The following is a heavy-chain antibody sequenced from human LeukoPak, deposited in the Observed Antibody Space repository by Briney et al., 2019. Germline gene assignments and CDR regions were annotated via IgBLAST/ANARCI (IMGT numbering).Heavy chain of an antibody. CDR3: ARERHYYDSSGYYGAEYFQH. Sequence: ASVKVSCKASGYTFTGYYMHWVRHAPGQGLEWMGWINPNSGGTNYAQKFQGRVTMTRDTSISTAYMELSRLRSDDTAVYYCARERHYYDSSGYYGAEYFQHWGQGTLVTVSS. CDR2: INPNSGGT. J-gene: IGHJ1*01. V-gene: IGHV1-2*02. D-gene: IGHD3-22*01. CDR1: GYTFTGYY.